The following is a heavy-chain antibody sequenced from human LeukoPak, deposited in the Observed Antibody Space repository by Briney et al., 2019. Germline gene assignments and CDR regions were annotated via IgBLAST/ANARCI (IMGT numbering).Heavy chain of an antibody. CDR1: GFTFGSYA. CDR2: ICWNGDST. CDR3: AKCCHSSGWYQNGVY. Sequence: GGTLRLSCAASGFTFGSYALSWVRQAPGKGLEWVSDICWNGDSTYYAVPERGRFTIYRDYSKHTLFLQMNSLRADDTAIYYCAKCCHSSGWYQNGVYWGEGALVTVSS. J-gene: IGHJ4*02. V-gene: IGHV3-23*01. D-gene: IGHD6-13*01.